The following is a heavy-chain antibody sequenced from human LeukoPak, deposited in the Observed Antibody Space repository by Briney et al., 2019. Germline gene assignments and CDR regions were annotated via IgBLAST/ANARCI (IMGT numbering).Heavy chain of an antibody. V-gene: IGHV1-69*04. Sequence: GASVKVSCKASGGTFSSYAISWVRQATGQGLEWMGRIIPIIGIANYAQKFQGRVTITADKSTSTAYMELSSLRSEDTAVYYCARAYSSGWYFLGYWGQGTLVTVSS. CDR2: IIPIIGIA. CDR3: ARAYSSGWYFLGY. J-gene: IGHJ4*02. D-gene: IGHD6-19*01. CDR1: GGTFSSYA.